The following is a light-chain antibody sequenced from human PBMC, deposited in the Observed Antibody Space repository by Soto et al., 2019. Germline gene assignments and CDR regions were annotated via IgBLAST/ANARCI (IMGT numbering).Light chain of an antibody. Sequence: EIVLTRSPGTLSLSPGERATLSCRASQSVSSNYLAWYQQKPGQAPRLLMYGASSRATGIPDRFSGSGSGTDFTLTITRLEPEDFAVYYCQQFGNSRYTFGQGTNLEIK. J-gene: IGKJ2*01. V-gene: IGKV3-20*01. CDR3: QQFGNSRYT. CDR2: GAS. CDR1: QSVSSNY.